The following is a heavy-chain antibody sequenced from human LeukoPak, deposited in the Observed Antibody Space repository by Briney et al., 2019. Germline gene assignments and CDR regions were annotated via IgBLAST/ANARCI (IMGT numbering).Heavy chain of an antibody. Sequence: SETLSPTCALSGGSLTSGGYSWGWIRHPPGKGLEWIGYIYHSGSTYYNPSLKSRVTISVDRSKNQDSLKLSSVTAADTAVYYCARESNRYYGSGSYGPLDVWGQGTTVTVSS. V-gene: IGHV4-30-2*01. CDR3: ARESNRYYGSGSYGPLDV. CDR1: GGSLTSGGYS. J-gene: IGHJ6*02. D-gene: IGHD3-10*01. CDR2: IYHSGST.